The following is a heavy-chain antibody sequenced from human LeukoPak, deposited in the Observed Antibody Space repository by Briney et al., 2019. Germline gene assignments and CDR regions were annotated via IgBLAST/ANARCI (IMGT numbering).Heavy chain of an antibody. J-gene: IGHJ6*03. V-gene: IGHV3-49*04. CDR3: TRVQSGYSYGKRDYYYYYMDV. CDR1: GFTFSNYG. CDR2: IRSKAYGGTT. D-gene: IGHD5-18*01. Sequence: GGSLRLSCAASGFTFSNYGMSWVRQAPGKGLEWVGFIRSKAYGGTTEYAASVKGRFTISRDDSKSIAYLQMNSLKTEDTAVYYCTRVQSGYSYGKRDYYYYYMDVWGKGTTVTISS.